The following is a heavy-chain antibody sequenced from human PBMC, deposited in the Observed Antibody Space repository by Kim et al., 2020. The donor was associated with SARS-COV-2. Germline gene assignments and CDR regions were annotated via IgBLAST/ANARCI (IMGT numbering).Heavy chain of an antibody. J-gene: IGHJ5*02. D-gene: IGHD6-13*01. CDR1: GGSISSYNW. Sequence: SETLSLTCDVSGGSISSYNWWRWVRQPPGKVLEWFGEISHYGSTNYNPSLKSRVTISVDKSKTQFFLSLSPVTAADTALDYCARLDSSNWCHWFEP. V-gene: IGHV4-4*02. CDR2: ISHYGST. CDR3: ARLDSSNWCHWFEP.